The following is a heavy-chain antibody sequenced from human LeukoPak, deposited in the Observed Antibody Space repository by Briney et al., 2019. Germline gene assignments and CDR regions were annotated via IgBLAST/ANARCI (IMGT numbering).Heavy chain of an antibody. CDR1: GGSISSYY. V-gene: IGHV4-59*01. D-gene: IGHD2-2*01. CDR3: ARVRRCSSTSCFRSQSQDPVVAWFDP. CDR2: IYYSGST. Sequence: PSETLSLTCTVSGGSISSYYWSWIRQPPGEGLEWIGYIYYSGSTNYNPSLKSRLTISIDTSKNQFSLKLSSVTAADTAVYYCARVRRCSSTSCFRSQSQDPVVAWFDPWGQGTLVTVSS. J-gene: IGHJ5*02.